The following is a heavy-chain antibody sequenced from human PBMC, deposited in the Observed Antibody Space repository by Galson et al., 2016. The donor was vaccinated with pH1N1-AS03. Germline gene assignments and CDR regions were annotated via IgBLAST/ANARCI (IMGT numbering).Heavy chain of an antibody. CDR3: ARRVYGDYVNWLDP. Sequence: TLSLTCTVSGGSISSSSYYWGWIRQPPGKGLEWIGSIYYSGSTYYNPSLKSRVTISVDPSKNQFSLKLSPVTAADTAVYYCARRVYGDYVNWLDPWGQGTLVTVSS. J-gene: IGHJ5*02. V-gene: IGHV4-39*01. D-gene: IGHD4-17*01. CDR1: GGSISSSSYY. CDR2: IYYSGST.